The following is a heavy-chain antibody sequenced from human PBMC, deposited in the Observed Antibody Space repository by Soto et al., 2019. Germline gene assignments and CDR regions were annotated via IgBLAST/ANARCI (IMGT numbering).Heavy chain of an antibody. D-gene: IGHD1-26*01. J-gene: IGHJ4*02. CDR2: IIPIFGTA. Sequence: SVKASCKASGGTFSSYAISWVRQAPGQGLEWMGGIIPIFGTANYAQKFQGRVTITAXXXXSXXXMXLXXLRXEXTAVYYCARVGSGSFYFDYWGQGTLVTVSS. V-gene: IGHV1-69*13. CDR1: GGTFSSYA. CDR3: ARVGSGSFYFDY.